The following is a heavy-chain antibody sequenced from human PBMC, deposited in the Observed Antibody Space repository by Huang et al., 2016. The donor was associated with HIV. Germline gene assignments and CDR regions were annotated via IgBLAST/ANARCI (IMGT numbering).Heavy chain of an antibody. J-gene: IGHJ6*02. Sequence: QLQLQESGPGLVKPSETLSLTCPVSGVSISTSRYYWGWIRQPPGKGLEYIGSIYYIGITVDNPALKSRITMSSDSSKNQFSLKLNSVTAADTAVYYCSRKDEKGYCAGDCSNHYYFGLDVWGHGTTVTVS. D-gene: IGHD2-21*02. CDR1: GVSISTSRYY. V-gene: IGHV4-39*01. CDR3: SRKDEKGYCAGDCSNHYYFGLDV. CDR2: IYYIGIT.